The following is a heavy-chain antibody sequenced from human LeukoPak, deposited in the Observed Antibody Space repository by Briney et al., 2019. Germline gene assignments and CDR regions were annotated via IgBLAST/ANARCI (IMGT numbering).Heavy chain of an antibody. CDR2: IEYDGTDT. V-gene: IGHV3-30*02. D-gene: IGHD2-15*01. J-gene: IGHJ6*04. CDR3: ARNRLRATATYMDV. CDR1: GFTFSNYG. Sequence: GGSLRLSCVASGFTFSNYGMHWVRQAPGKGLEWVAFIEYDGTDTHFADSVRGRFTISRDKSEDTLYLQIITLRAVDAAVYYCARNRLRATATYMDVWGKGTTVTVSS.